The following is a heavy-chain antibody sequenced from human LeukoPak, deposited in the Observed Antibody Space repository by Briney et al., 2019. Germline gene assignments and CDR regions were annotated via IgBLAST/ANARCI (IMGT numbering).Heavy chain of an antibody. J-gene: IGHJ5*02. CDR1: GYSFTSYW. D-gene: IGHD3-22*01. CDR3: ARLPHYYDSSGFNWFDP. Sequence: GESLKISCKGSGYSFTSYWIGWVRQMPGKGLEWMGIIYPGDSDTRYSPSFQGQVTISADKSISTAYLQWSSLKASDTAMYYCARLPHYYDSSGFNWFDPWGQGTLVTVSS. V-gene: IGHV5-51*01. CDR2: IYPGDSDT.